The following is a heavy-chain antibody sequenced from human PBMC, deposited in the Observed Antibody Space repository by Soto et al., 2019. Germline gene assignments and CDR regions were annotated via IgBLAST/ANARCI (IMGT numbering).Heavy chain of an antibody. D-gene: IGHD2-21*01. V-gene: IGHV1-18*01. J-gene: IGHJ4*02. CDR2: ISAYNGNT. CDR3: ARGDVVGRGTSFDF. CDR1: GHTFTNYG. Sequence: QVRLVQSGAEVKKPGASVKVSCKTSGHTFTNYGFAWVRQAPGQGLEWMGWISAYNGNTNYAQKFQGRVTLTTDTITSTVSMEPTCLRSNGTAVYYSARGDVVGRGTSFDFWGQGTLVTVSS.